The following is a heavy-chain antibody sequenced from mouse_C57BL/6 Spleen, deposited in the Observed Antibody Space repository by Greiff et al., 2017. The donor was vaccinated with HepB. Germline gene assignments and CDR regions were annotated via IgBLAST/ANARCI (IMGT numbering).Heavy chain of an antibody. Sequence: QVQLQQSGAELVRPGASVTLSCKASGYTFTDYEMHWVKQTPVHGLEWIGAIDPETGGTAYNQKFKGKAILTADKSSSTAYMELRSLTSEDSAVYYCTRPGWDQDYFDYWGQGTTLTVSS. D-gene: IGHD4-1*01. CDR1: GYTFTDYE. CDR3: TRPGWDQDYFDY. J-gene: IGHJ2*01. V-gene: IGHV1-15*01. CDR2: IDPETGGT.